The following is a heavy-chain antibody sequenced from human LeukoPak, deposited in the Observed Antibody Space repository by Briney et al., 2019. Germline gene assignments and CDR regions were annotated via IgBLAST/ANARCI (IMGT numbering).Heavy chain of an antibody. D-gene: IGHD1-26*01. CDR3: SRESGAFSPFGY. Sequence: SGTLSLTCDVSGGSISRTNWWSWVRQSPGQGLEWIGEISLSGHTNYNPSLQSRVTMSLDESKNQVSLDLASVTDADTAVYYCSRESGAFSPFGYWGQGTLVTFHS. CDR1: GGSISRTNW. J-gene: IGHJ4*02. V-gene: IGHV4-4*02. CDR2: ISLSGHT.